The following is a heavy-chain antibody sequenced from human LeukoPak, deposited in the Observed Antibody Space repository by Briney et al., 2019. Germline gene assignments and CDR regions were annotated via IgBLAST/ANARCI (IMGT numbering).Heavy chain of an antibody. J-gene: IGHJ4*02. D-gene: IGHD3-22*01. V-gene: IGHV3-23*01. Sequence: PGGSLRLSCAASGFTFSSYGMSWVRQAPGKGLEWVSAISGSGNTTYYADSVKGRFTISRDNSKNTLYLQMNTLSAEDTAVYYCAKAYGTNGYYQLPIDFWGRGTLVTVSS. CDR2: ISGSGNTT. CDR3: AKAYGTNGYYQLPIDF. CDR1: GFTFSSYG.